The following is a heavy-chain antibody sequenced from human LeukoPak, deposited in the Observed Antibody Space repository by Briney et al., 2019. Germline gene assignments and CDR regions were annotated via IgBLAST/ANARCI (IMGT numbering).Heavy chain of an antibody. CDR2: IYSGGST. CDR1: GFTVSSNY. CDR3: VKDIRGYSGSDPTDY. V-gene: IGHV3-53*05. J-gene: IGHJ4*02. Sequence: GGSLRLSCAASGFTVSSNYMSWVRQAPGKGLEWVSVIYSGGSTYYTDSVKGRFTISRDSSKNTLYLQMSSLRAEDTAVYYCVKDIRGYSGSDPTDYWGQGTLVTVSS. D-gene: IGHD5-12*01.